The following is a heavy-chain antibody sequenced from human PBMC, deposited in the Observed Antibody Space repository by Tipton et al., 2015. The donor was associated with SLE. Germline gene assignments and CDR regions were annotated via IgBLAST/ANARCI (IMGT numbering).Heavy chain of an antibody. V-gene: IGHV4-39*07. J-gene: IGHJ4*02. CDR2: IYYSGST. CDR1: GGSISSSSYY. CDR3: AHANWGTNFDY. D-gene: IGHD7-27*01. Sequence: LRLSCAVSGGSISSSSYYWAWIRQPPGKGLEWIGSIYYSGSTYYNPSLESRVTISVDMSKNQFSLKLSSVTAADTAVFYCAHANWGTNFDYWGQGTLVTVSS.